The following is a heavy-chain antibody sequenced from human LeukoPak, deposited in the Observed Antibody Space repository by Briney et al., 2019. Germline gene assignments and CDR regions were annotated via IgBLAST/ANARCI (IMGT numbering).Heavy chain of an antibody. CDR3: ASPVAGTRAFDI. CDR1: GCTFTGYY. J-gene: IGHJ3*02. V-gene: IGHV1-2*06. D-gene: IGHD6-19*01. CDR2: INPNSGGT. Sequence: ASVKVSCKASGCTFTGYYMHWVRQAPGQGLEWMGRINPNSGGTNYAQKFQGRVTMTRDTSISTAYMELSRLRSDDTAVYYCASPVAGTRAFDIWGQGTMVTVSS.